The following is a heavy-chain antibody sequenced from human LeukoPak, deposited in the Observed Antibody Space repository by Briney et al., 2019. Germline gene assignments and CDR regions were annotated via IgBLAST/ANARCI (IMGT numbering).Heavy chain of an antibody. CDR3: ARSGGYNYGYSFDY. CDR1: GGSISSSY. J-gene: IGHJ4*02. D-gene: IGHD5-18*01. Sequence: SETLSLTCTVSGGSISSSYWSWIRQPPGTGLEWIGYVYYSGSTKYNPSLKSRVTISLDTSKNQFSLKLSSVTAADTAMYYCARSGGYNYGYSFDYWGQGILVSVSS. CDR2: VYYSGST. V-gene: IGHV4-59*01.